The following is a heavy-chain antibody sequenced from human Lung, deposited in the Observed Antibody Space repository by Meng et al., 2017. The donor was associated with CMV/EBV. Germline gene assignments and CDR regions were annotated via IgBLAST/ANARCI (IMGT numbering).Heavy chain of an antibody. D-gene: IGHD1-14*01. Sequence: SETLSLTCSVSGASISSGTRYWGWIRQPPGKGLEWIGSIYSGGQTFYSPFLRSRVTLAVDRTKNQFSLKMTSVTAADTAVYFCAKFPDRRDTGFWGRGALVTVSS. CDR1: GASISSGTRY. V-gene: IGHV4-39*01. J-gene: IGHJ4*02. CDR3: AKFPDRRDTGF. CDR2: IYSGGQT.